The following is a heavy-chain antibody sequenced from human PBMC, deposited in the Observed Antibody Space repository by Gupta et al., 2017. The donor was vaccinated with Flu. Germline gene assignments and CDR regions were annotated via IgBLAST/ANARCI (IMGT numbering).Heavy chain of an antibody. J-gene: IGHJ4*02. CDR3: AKLVDSGTYH. V-gene: IGHV3-23*01. CDR2: GSGSNT. D-gene: IGHD1-26*01. Sequence: GSGSNTYYADSVKGRFTISRDNSRSALYLQMNSLRTEDTAVYYCAKLVDSGTYHWGQGTLVTVSS.